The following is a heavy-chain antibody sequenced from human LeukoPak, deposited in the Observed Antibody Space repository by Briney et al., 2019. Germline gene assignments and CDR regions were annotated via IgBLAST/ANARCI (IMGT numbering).Heavy chain of an antibody. V-gene: IGHV3-53*01. CDR2: FYSAGSP. J-gene: IGHJ4*02. CDR1: GFTVSSTY. Sequence: PGGSLRLSCAASGFTVSSTYMTWVRQPPGKGPEWVSTFYSAGSPFYADSVKGRFTISRDSSTNTLFLQMNSLRAEDTAVYYCARDRGGPGRAGYFVDWGQGTQVTVSS. D-gene: IGHD5-24*01. CDR3: ARDRGGPGRAGYFVD.